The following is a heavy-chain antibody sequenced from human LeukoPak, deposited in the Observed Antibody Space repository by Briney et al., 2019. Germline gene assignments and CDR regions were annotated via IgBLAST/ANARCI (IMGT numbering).Heavy chain of an antibody. CDR1: GFTFSTYA. J-gene: IGHJ4*02. CDR3: AKEYGSGSYYPY. V-gene: IGHV3-23*01. D-gene: IGHD3-10*01. Sequence: PGGSPRLSCAASGFTFSTYAMNWVRHTPGKGLEWVSSIVGSGADTYYADSVKGRFTISRDDSKNTLYLQMNSLRAEDTAVYYCAKEYGSGSYYPYWGQGTLVTVSS. CDR2: IVGSGADT.